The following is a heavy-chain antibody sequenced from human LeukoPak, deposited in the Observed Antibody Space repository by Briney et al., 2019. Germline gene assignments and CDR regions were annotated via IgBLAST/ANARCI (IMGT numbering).Heavy chain of an antibody. CDR1: GFTFSDYA. V-gene: IGHV3-23*01. J-gene: IGHJ2*01. Sequence: GGSLRLSCAASGFTFSDYALSWVRQTPGKGLEWVAATTGSSGDTYHADSVKGRFAISRDNSKNTLYLQMNSLRAEDTAVYYCAKSPYYDILTGYYRGGGWYFDLWGRGTLVTVSS. CDR2: TTGSSGDT. D-gene: IGHD3-9*01. CDR3: AKSPYYDILTGYYRGGGWYFDL.